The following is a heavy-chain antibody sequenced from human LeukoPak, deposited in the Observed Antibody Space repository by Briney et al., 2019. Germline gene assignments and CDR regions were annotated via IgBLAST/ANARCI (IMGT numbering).Heavy chain of an antibody. D-gene: IGHD3-9*01. CDR3: AKCILTGYYKGYMDV. V-gene: IGHV3-23*01. CDR2: ISGSGVST. J-gene: IGHJ6*03. Sequence: GGSLRLSCAASGFTFSSFGMSWVRQAPGKGLEWVSAISGSGVSTYYADSVKGRFTISRDNSKNSLYLQMNSLRAEDTAVYYRAKCILTGYYKGYMDVWGKGTTVTISS. CDR1: GFTFSSFG.